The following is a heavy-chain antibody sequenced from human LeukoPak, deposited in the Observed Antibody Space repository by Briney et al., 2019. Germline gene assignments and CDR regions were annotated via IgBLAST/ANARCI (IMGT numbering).Heavy chain of an antibody. CDR2: ISGSGGST. D-gene: IGHD1-1*01. CDR1: GFIVRSYY. CDR3: AEEAVAPRATKPTLDY. J-gene: IGHJ4*02. V-gene: IGHV3-23*01. Sequence: GGSLRLSCAASGFIVRSYYMSWVRQAPEKGLEWVSAISGSGGSTYYADSVRGRFTISRYNSKNTIYVQMNSLRVEDTAVYYSAEEAVAPRATKPTLDYWGQGTLVTVSS.